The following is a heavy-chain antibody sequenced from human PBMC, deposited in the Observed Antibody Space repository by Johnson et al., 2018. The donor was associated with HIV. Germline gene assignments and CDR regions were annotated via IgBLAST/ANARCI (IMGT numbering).Heavy chain of an antibody. J-gene: IGHJ3*02. Sequence: QVQLVESGGSVVRPGGSLRLSCAASGFTFSSYDMNWVRQAPGKGLEGVAFIRYDGSNKYYADSVKGRFTISRDSSKNTLHLQMNNLRDEDTAVYYCALVLGALPGAFDIWGQGTLVTVSS. D-gene: IGHD3-16*01. CDR3: ALVLGALPGAFDI. CDR1: GFTFSSYD. CDR2: IRYDGSNK. V-gene: IGHV3-30*02.